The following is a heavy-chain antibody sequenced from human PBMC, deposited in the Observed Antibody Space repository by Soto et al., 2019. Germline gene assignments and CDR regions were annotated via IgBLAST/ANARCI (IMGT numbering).Heavy chain of an antibody. J-gene: IGHJ6*02. Sequence: SVKVSCKASGGTFSSYAISWVRQAPVQGLEWMGGIIPIFGTANYAQKFQGRVTITADESTSTAYMELSSLRSEDTAVYYCARVRGYSYGRLDFYYYYGMDVWGQGTTVTVSS. D-gene: IGHD5-18*01. CDR3: ARVRGYSYGRLDFYYYYGMDV. V-gene: IGHV1-69*01. CDR2: IIPIFGTA. CDR1: GGTFSSYA.